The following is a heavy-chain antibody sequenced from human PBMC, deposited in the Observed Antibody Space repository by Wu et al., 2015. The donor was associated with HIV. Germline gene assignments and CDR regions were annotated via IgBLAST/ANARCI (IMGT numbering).Heavy chain of an antibody. V-gene: IGHV4-38-2*01. CDR3: ATRGIAAAGFYFQH. D-gene: IGHD6-13*01. Sequence: QVQLQESGPGLVKPSETLSLTCGVGRLSISGGSYWGWVRQAPGKGLEWIGSISQSGKTYYNPSLKGRVALSVDTSQNQVSVRLTSVTAADTAIYYCATRGIAAAGFYFQHVGPGTLVIVSS. J-gene: IGHJ1*01. CDR2: ISQSGKT. CDR1: RLSISGGSY.